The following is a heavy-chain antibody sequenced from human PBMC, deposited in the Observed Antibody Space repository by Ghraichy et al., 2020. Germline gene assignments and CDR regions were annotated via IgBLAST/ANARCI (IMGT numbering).Heavy chain of an antibody. CDR3: ARGPSYYAFWSGDFPCRSYYYGMDV. D-gene: IGHD3-3*01. J-gene: IGHJ6*02. V-gene: IGHV1-8*01. CDR2: MNPNSGNT. CDR1: GYTFTSYD. Sequence: ASVKVSCKASGYTFTSYDINWVRQATGQGLDWMGWMNPNSGNTGYAQKFQGRVTMTRNTSISTAYMELSSLRSEGTAVYYCARGPSYYAFWSGDFPCRSYYYGMDVGGQGTTVTVSS.